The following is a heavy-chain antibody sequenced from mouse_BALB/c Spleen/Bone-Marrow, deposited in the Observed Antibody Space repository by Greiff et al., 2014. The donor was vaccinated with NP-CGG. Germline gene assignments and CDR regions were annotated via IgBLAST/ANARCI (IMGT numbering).Heavy chain of an antibody. V-gene: IGHV1-5*01. Sequence: EVHLVESGTVLARPGASVKMSCKASGYSFTSYWMHWVKQRPGQGLEWIGAIYPGNSNTNYNQKFTGKAKLTAVTSASTAYMELSSLTNEDSAVYYCTVSLTLYYFDYWGQGTTLTVSS. J-gene: IGHJ2*01. CDR1: GYSFTSYW. D-gene: IGHD5-1*01. CDR3: TVSLTLYYFDY. CDR2: IYPGNSNT.